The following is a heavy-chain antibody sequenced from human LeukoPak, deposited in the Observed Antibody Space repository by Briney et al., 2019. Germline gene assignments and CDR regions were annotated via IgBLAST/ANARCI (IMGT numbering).Heavy chain of an antibody. V-gene: IGHV4-59*11. CDR2: VFHTGVT. CDR3: TRGGGSGYYFGIPRYYFDA. D-gene: IGHD3-22*01. J-gene: IGHJ4*02. Sequence: SETLSLTCTVSDGSIKSLYWSWIRQSPEKGLEWIGNVFHTGVTSYNLSLKSRVTISVDTSKNQFSLSMTSMTAADTAIYYCTRGGGSGYYFGIPRYYFDAWGQGVLVTVSS. CDR1: DGSIKSLY.